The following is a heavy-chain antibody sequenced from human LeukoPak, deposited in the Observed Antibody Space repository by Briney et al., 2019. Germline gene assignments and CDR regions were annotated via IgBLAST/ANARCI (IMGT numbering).Heavy chain of an antibody. CDR1: GFTFDDYT. D-gene: IGHD5-18*01. CDR3: AKDGTYGYGHSYGLDY. J-gene: IGHJ4*02. CDR2: ISWNGGST. V-gene: IGHV3-43*01. Sequence: PGGSLRLSCVASGFTFDDYTMHWVRQAPGKGLEWVSLISWNGGSTYYADSVKGRFTISRDNSKNSLYLQMNSLRTEDTALYYCAKDGTYGYGHSYGLDYWGQGTLVTVSS.